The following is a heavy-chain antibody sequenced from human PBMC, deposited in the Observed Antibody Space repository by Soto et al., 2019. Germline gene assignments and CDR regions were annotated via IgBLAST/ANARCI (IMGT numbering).Heavy chain of an antibody. CDR1: GFSVTDHY. J-gene: IGHJ4*02. V-gene: IGHV3-53*01. CDR2: LYTGGSA. D-gene: IGHD3-9*01. CDR3: ARSFNDWTTYFDY. Sequence: GGSLRPSCAASGFSVTDHYMTWARQAPGKGLEWVSVLYTGGSAYYGDSVKGRFTISRDSSTNTLYLQMNSLKVGDTAFYFCARSFNDWTTYFDYWSEGTLVTVSS.